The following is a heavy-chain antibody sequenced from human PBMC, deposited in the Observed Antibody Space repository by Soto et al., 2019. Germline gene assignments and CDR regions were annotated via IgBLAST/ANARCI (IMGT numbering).Heavy chain of an antibody. J-gene: IGHJ3*02. CDR3: ARDHVEMATNHEANAFDI. D-gene: IGHD5-12*01. CDR2: IIPIFGTA. V-gene: IGHV1-69*12. Sequence: QVQLVQSGAEVKKPGSSVKVSCKASGGTFSSYAISWVRQAPGQGLEWMGGIIPIFGTANYAQKFQGRVTITADESTSTAYMELSSLRSEDTAVYYCARDHVEMATNHEANAFDIWGQGTMVTVSS. CDR1: GGTFSSYA.